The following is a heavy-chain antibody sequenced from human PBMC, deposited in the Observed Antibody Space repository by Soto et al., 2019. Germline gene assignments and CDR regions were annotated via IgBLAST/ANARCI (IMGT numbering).Heavy chain of an antibody. D-gene: IGHD5-12*01. V-gene: IGHV1-58*01. CDR3: AAPDSGYDSYYYYGMDV. CDR2: IVVGSGNT. Sequence: SVKVSCKASGFTFTSSAVQWVRQARGQRLEWIGWIVVGSGNTNYAQKFQERVTITRDMSTSTAYMELSSLRSEDTAVYYCAAPDSGYDSYYYYGMDVWGQGTTVTVSS. J-gene: IGHJ6*02. CDR1: GFTFTSSA.